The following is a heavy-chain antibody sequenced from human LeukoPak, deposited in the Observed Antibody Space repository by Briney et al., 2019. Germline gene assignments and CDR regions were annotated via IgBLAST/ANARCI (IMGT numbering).Heavy chain of an antibody. D-gene: IGHD2-2*01. CDR1: GFTFSNYW. CDR3: AKGPLRGTAAAIDY. Sequence: PGGSLRLSCAASGFTFSNYWMHWVRQAPGKGLVWVSRITSDGYSTSYADSVKGRFTISRDISTDTLWLQMDSLRTEDTAVYYCAKGPLRGTAAAIDYWGQGTLVTVSS. V-gene: IGHV3-74*01. J-gene: IGHJ4*02. CDR2: ITSDGYST.